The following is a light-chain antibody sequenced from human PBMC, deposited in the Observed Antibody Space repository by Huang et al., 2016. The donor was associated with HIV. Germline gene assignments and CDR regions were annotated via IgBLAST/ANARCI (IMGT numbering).Light chain of an antibody. J-gene: IGKJ1*01. Sequence: ETVMTQSPASLSVSPGERATLSCRASQSVRNNLAWYQQKPGQAPRLLIYGASTRATGSPARFSGSGSGTEFTLTISSLQSEDFAFYYCQQYNNWPPWTFGRGTKVEIK. V-gene: IGKV3-15*01. CDR3: QQYNNWPPWT. CDR1: QSVRNN. CDR2: GAS.